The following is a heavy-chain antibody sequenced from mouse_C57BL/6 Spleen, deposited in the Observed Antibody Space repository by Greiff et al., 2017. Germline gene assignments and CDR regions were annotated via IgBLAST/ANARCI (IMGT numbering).Heavy chain of an antibody. V-gene: IGHV1-74*01. Sequence: QVQLQQPGAELVKPGASVKVSCKASGYTFTSYWMHWVKQRPGQGLEWIGRIHPSDSDTTSNQKFKGKATLTVDKSSSTAYMQLSRLTSVDSAVYYYAMGGNSVYAMDYWGQGTSVTVSS. CDR1: GYTFTSYW. CDR3: AMGGNSVYAMDY. CDR2: IHPSDSDT. J-gene: IGHJ4*01. D-gene: IGHD2-1*01.